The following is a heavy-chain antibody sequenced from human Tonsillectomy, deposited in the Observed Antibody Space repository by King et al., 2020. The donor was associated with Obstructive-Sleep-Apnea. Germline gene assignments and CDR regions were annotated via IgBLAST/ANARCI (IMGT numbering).Heavy chain of an antibody. V-gene: IGHV3-66*01. Sequence: VQLVESGGGLVQPGGSLRLSCAASGFTVSSNYMSWVRQAPGKGLEWVSVIYSGGTTYYVDSVKGRFTISRDNSKNTLYLQMNSLSADDTAVYYCARGHYDVLTGYYSSPWGQGTLVTVSS. CDR1: GFTVSSNY. D-gene: IGHD3-9*01. CDR3: ARGHYDVLTGYYSSP. CDR2: IYSGGTT. J-gene: IGHJ5*02.